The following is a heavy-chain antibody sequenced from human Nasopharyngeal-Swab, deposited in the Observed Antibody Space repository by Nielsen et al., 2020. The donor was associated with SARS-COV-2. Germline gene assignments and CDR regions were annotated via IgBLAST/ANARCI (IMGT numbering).Heavy chain of an antibody. CDR3: ARIRTGAYFDY. V-gene: IGHV3-23*01. CDR1: GFTLSSYA. CDR2: TSGSDVSA. D-gene: IGHD1-14*01. J-gene: IGHJ4*02. Sequence: GGSLRPSCAASGFTLSSYAMSWVRQAPGKGLEWVSTTSGSDVSAYYADSVKGRFTISRDNSRHTLCLQMNSLRAEDTAVYYWARIRTGAYFDYWGQGTLVTVSS.